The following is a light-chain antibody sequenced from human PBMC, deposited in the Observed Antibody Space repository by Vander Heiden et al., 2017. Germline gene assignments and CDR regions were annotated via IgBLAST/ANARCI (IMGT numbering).Light chain of an antibody. CDR2: PDS. CDR1: KLGDKY. CDR3: QAWDSSTVV. J-gene: IGLJ2*01. V-gene: IGLV3-1*01. Sequence: YELTQPPSVSVTPGQTASITCSEDKLGDKYACWYQQKPGQAPVLVIYPDSKRPSGIPERFSGSNSGNTATLTISGTQAMDEADYYCQAWDSSTVVFGGGTKLTVL.